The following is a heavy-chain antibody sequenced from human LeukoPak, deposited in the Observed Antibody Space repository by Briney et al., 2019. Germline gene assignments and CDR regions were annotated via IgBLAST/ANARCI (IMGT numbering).Heavy chain of an antibody. CDR1: GFTFSSYS. J-gene: IGHJ4*02. CDR2: ISSSSSYI. D-gene: IGHD3-22*01. Sequence: PGGSLRLSCAASGFTFSSYSMNWVRQAPGKGLEWVSSISSSSSYIYYADSVKGRFTISRDNAKNSLYLQMNSLRAEDTAVYYCARGRWDYDSSGPFDYWGQGTLVTVSS. V-gene: IGHV3-21*01. CDR3: ARGRWDYDSSGPFDY.